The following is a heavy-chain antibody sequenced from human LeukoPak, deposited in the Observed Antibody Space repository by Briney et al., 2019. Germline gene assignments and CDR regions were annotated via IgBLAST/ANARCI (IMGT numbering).Heavy chain of an antibody. J-gene: IGHJ4*02. CDR2: IYYSGST. CDR1: GGSISSSSYY. CDR3: ARHVPIGGSYTADY. D-gene: IGHD1-26*01. V-gene: IGHV4-39*01. Sequence: SETLSLTRTVSGGSISSSSYYWGWIRQPPGKGLEWIGSIYYSGSTYYNPSLKSRVTISVDTSKNQFSLKLSSVTAADTAVYYCARHVPIGGSYTADYWGQGTLVTVSS.